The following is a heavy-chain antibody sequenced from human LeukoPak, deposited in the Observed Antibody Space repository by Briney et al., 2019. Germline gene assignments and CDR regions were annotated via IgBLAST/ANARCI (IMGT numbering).Heavy chain of an antibody. J-gene: IGHJ4*02. CDR3: ARARDAYTPFDY. CDR1: SGSINGFY. D-gene: IGHD5-24*01. V-gene: IGHV4-59*01. Sequence: SETLPLTCTVSSGSINGFYWSWIRQPPGKGLEWIGYISYSGNINYNPSLNSRVTISVDMSKNQFSLKLSSVTAADTAVYSCARARDAYTPFDYWGQGTLVTVSS. CDR2: ISYSGNI.